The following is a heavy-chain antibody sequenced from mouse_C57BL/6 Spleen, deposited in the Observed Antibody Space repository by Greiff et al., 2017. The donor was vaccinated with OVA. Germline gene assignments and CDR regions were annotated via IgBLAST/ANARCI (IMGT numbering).Heavy chain of an antibody. Sequence: QVTLKVCGPGILQSSQTLSLTCSFSGFSLSTSGMGVSWIRQPSGKGLEWLAHIYWDDDKRYNPSLKSRLTISKDTSRNQVFLKITSVDTADTATYYCARRARSYYGSSYPEDYFDYWGQGTTLTVSS. J-gene: IGHJ2*01. V-gene: IGHV8-12*01. CDR3: ARRARSYYGSSYPEDYFDY. D-gene: IGHD1-1*01. CDR2: IYWDDDK. CDR1: GFSLSTSGMG.